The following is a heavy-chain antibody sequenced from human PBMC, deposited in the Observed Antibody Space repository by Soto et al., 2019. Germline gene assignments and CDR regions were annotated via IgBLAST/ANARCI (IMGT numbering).Heavy chain of an antibody. CDR1: GGSISSGGYY. J-gene: IGHJ5*02. CDR3: ARIVRGGTTSFDP. V-gene: IGHV4-31*03. Sequence: SETLSLTCTVSGGSISSGGYYWSWIRQHPGKGLEWIGYIYYSGSTYYNPSLKSRVTISVDTSKNQFSLKLSSVTAADTAVYYCARIVRGGTTSFDPWGQGTLVTVSS. D-gene: IGHD4-17*01. CDR2: IYYSGST.